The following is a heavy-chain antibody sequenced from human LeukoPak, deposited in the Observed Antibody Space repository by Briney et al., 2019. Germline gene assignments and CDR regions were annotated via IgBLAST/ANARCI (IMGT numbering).Heavy chain of an antibody. Sequence: PGGSLGLSCAASGFTFSSYWMHWVRQAPGKGLVWVSRITSDGSTTSYADSVKGRFTVSRDNAKNTLFLQMSSLRAEDTAVYYCARGQLRCPDYWGQGTLVTVSS. CDR3: ARGQLRCPDY. J-gene: IGHJ4*02. D-gene: IGHD4-17*01. V-gene: IGHV3-74*01. CDR2: ITSDGSTT. CDR1: GFTFSSYW.